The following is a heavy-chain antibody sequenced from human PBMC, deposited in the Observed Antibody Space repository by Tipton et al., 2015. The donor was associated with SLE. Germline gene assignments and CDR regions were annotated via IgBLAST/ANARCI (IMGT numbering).Heavy chain of an antibody. Sequence: TLSLTCTVSGGSISSYYWSWIRQPPGKGLEWIGYIYYSGSTNYNPSLKSRVTISVDTSKNQFSPKLSSVTAADTAVYYCARGVQWGPAFDLWGRGTLVTVSS. J-gene: IGHJ2*01. CDR3: ARGVQWGPAFDL. CDR1: GGSISSYY. CDR2: IYYSGST. V-gene: IGHV4-59*12. D-gene: IGHD1-26*01.